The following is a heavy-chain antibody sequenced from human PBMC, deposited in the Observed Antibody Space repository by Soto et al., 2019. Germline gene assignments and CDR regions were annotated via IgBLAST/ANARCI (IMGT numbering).Heavy chain of an antibody. Sequence: PGESLKISCKGSGYSFTSYWIGWVRQMPGKGLEWMGIIYPGDSDTRYSPSFQGQVTISADKSISTAYLQWSSLKASDTAMYYCARQVLWFGELSTPMDVWGQGTTVTVSS. CDR1: GYSFTSYW. CDR3: ARQVLWFGELSTPMDV. J-gene: IGHJ6*02. V-gene: IGHV5-51*01. D-gene: IGHD3-10*01. CDR2: IYPGDSDT.